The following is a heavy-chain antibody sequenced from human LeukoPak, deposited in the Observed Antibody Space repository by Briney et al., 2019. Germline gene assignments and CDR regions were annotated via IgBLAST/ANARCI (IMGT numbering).Heavy chain of an antibody. Sequence: ASVTVSCKASGYTFTDYYVHWVRLAPEQGLEWMGWINPNTVATNYAQRFQGRVTMTGDTSISTAFMELNRLRSDDTAVYYCARCWSNNCYNGMDVWGQGTTVTVSS. D-gene: IGHD1-1*01. V-gene: IGHV1-2*02. CDR2: INPNTVAT. CDR3: ARCWSNNCYNGMDV. CDR1: GYTFTDYY. J-gene: IGHJ6*02.